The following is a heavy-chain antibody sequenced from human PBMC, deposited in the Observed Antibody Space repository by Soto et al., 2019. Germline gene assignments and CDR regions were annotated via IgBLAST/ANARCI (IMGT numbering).Heavy chain of an antibody. J-gene: IGHJ4*02. CDR2: IFTNDEK. Sequence: QVTLKESGPVLVKPTETLTLTCTVSGFSRSNVRMGVRWIRQPPGKALEWLAHIFTNDEKSYRRSLKSRLTISKDTSKIQVVLTMTKIDPLDAGTNYCARIYHDVVPGRVWDFLGQGTLFTVSS. CDR1: GFSRSNVRMG. D-gene: IGHD3-9*01. V-gene: IGHV2-26*01. CDR3: ARIYHDVVPGRVWDF.